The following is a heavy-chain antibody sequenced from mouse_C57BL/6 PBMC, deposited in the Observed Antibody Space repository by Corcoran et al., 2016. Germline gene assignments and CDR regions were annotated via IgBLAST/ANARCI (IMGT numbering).Heavy chain of an antibody. CDR2: INTYSGVP. CDR1: GYTFTTYG. J-gene: IGHJ4*01. D-gene: IGHD2-4*01. V-gene: IGHV9-3*01. Sequence: QIQLVQSGPELKKPGETVKISCKASGYTFTTYGMSWVKQAPGKGLKWMGWINTYSGVPTYADDFKGRFAFSLETSASTAYLQINNLKNEDTATYFCARGDYDYDWDAMDYWGQGTSVTVSS. CDR3: ARGDYDYDWDAMDY.